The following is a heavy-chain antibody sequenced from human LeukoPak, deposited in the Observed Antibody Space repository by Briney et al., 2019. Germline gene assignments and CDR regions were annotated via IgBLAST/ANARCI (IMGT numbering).Heavy chain of an antibody. CDR3: ARLCSTSCYGGSDY. D-gene: IGHD2-2*01. J-gene: IGHJ4*02. CDR1: GYTFTSYD. CDR2: MNPNSGNT. V-gene: IGHV1-8*01. Sequence: ASVKVSCKASGYTFTSYDINWVRQATGQGLEWMGWMNPNSGNTGYAQKFQGRVTMTRNTSISTAYMELSSLRSDDTAVYYCARLCSTSCYGGSDYWGQGTLVTVSS.